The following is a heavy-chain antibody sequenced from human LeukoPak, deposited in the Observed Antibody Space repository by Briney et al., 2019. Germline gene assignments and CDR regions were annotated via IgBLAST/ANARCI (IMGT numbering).Heavy chain of an antibody. Sequence: GGSLRLSCAASGFTFSSYWMSWVRQAPGKGLEWVAYIRYDGSDKYYADSVKGRFTISRDDSKNTVYIQMNSLGAEDTAVYYCARDFRWSFDYWGQGALVTVSS. CDR3: ARDFRWSFDY. CDR1: GFTFSSYW. J-gene: IGHJ4*02. CDR2: IRYDGSDK. V-gene: IGHV3-30*02. D-gene: IGHD2-15*01.